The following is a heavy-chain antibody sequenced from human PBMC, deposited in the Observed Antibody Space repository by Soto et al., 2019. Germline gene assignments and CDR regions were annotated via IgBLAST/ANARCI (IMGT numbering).Heavy chain of an antibody. J-gene: IGHJ4*02. Sequence: GGSLRLSCAASGFTFSSYSMNWVRQAPGKGLEWVSYISSSSSTIYYADSVKGRFTISRDNAKNSLYLQMNSLRDEDTAVYYCARGLYCSSTSCYSAVVDYWGQGTLVTVSS. CDR1: GFTFSSYS. CDR3: ARGLYCSSTSCYSAVVDY. D-gene: IGHD2-2*01. V-gene: IGHV3-48*02. CDR2: ISSSSSTI.